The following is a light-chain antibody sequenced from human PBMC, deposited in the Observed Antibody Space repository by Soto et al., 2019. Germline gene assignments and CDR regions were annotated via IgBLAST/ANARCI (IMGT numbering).Light chain of an antibody. J-gene: IGKJ1*01. CDR3: QQYNNWTQT. CDR1: QAINNN. V-gene: IGKV3-15*01. Sequence: VLTQDPDTPSVSPGERATLSCRASQAINNNVAWYQLKDGQVPRLLIYGASTRAADVPARFSGGGSGTEGTLTISSLQYEDGAEYHCQQYNNWTQTFGQGTKVDIK. CDR2: GAS.